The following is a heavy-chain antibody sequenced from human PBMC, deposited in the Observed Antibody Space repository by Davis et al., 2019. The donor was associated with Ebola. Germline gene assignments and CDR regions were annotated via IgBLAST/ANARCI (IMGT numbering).Heavy chain of an antibody. J-gene: IGHJ4*02. CDR1: GFTFSSYW. CDR2: INQDGSEK. V-gene: IGHV3-7*01. CDR3: ARGPSTGNSFSY. D-gene: IGHD6-13*01. Sequence: GESLKISCAASGFTFSSYWMSWVRQAPGKGLEWVANINQDGSEKYYVDSVKGRFTISRDNAKNSLYLQMNSLRAEDTGVYYCARGPSTGNSFSYWGQGTLVTVSS.